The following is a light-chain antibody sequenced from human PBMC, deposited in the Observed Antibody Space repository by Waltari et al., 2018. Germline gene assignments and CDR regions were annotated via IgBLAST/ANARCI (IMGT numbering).Light chain of an antibody. CDR1: QSVRSS. CDR2: DAS. Sequence: EIVLTQSPATLSLSPGERATLSCRASQSVRSSLAWYQQKPGQSPRLLIYDASNRATGIPARFSGSGSGTDFTLPISSLEPEDFAVYYCQHRGHWPPDATFGPGTKVDIK. V-gene: IGKV3-11*01. CDR3: QHRGHWPPDAT. J-gene: IGKJ3*01.